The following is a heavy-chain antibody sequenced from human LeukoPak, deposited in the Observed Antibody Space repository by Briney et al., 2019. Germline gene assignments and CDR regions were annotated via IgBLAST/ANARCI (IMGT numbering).Heavy chain of an antibody. CDR2: IYYSGSS. V-gene: IGHV4-39*01. J-gene: IGHJ3*02. CDR1: GGSITSSTPY. Sequence: SETLSLTCTVSGGSITSSTPYWGWIRQPPGKGLEWIGRIYYSGSSYYNPSLKSRVTMSVDTSKNQFSLRLSSVTAADTAVYYCARGSGMPVVDAFDIWGQGTMVTVSS. CDR3: ARGSGMPVVDAFDI. D-gene: IGHD2-2*01.